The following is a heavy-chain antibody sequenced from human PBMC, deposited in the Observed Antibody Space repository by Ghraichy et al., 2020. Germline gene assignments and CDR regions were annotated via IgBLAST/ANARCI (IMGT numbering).Heavy chain of an antibody. D-gene: IGHD1-14*01. Sequence: SETLSLTCAVYGGSFSGYYWSWIRQPPGKGLEWIGEINHSGSTNYNPSLKSRVTISVDTSKNQFSLKLSSVTAADTAVYYCARARSEVYSYYYYYYYMDVWGKGTTVTVSS. CDR3: ARARSEVYSYYYYYYYMDV. J-gene: IGHJ6*03. V-gene: IGHV4-34*01. CDR2: INHSGST. CDR1: GGSFSGYY.